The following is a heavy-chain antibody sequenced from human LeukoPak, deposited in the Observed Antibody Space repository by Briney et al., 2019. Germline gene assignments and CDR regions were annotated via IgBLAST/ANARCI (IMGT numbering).Heavy chain of an antibody. Sequence: GGSLRLSCAASGFTFSSYAMSWVRQAPGEGLEWVSAISGSGGSTYYADSVKGRFTISRDNSKNTLYLQMNSLRAEDTAVYYCAKDPGLGIKGGYFDYWGQGTLVTVSS. CDR2: ISGSGGST. CDR1: GFTFSSYA. V-gene: IGHV3-23*01. CDR3: AKDPGLGIKGGYFDY. J-gene: IGHJ4*02. D-gene: IGHD7-27*01.